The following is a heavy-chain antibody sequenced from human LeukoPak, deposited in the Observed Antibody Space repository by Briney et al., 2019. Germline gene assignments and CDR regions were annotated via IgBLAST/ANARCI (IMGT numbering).Heavy chain of an antibody. D-gene: IGHD2-8*02. CDR3: ARVLVEMKNNWFDP. CDR1: GGSISSYY. CDR2: IYYSGST. J-gene: IGHJ5*02. Sequence: PSETLSLTCTVSGGSISSYYWSWIRQPPGKGLEWIGYIYYSGSTNYNPSLKSRVTISVDTSKNQFSLKLSSVTAADTAVYYCARVLVEMKNNWFDPWGQGTLVTVSS. V-gene: IGHV4-59*01.